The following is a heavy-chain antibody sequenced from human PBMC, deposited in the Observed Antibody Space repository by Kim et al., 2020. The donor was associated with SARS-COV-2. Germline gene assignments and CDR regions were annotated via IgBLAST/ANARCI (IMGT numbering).Heavy chain of an antibody. V-gene: IGHV5-10-1*01. CDR2: IDPSDSDT. CDR1: GYSFISFW. D-gene: IGHD3-22*01. Sequence: GESLKISCKGSGYSFISFWISWVRQMPGKGLEWMGRIDPSDSDTTYSPPFQGHVTLSVDKSISTAYLKWRSLKASDTAMFYCASTYYYDSRGNSPLGSWGQGTLVTVSS. J-gene: IGHJ4*02. CDR3: ASTYYYDSRGNSPLGS.